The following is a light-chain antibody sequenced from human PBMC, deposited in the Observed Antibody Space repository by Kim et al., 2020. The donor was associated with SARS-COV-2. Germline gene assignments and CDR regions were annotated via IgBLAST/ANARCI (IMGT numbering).Light chain of an antibody. Sequence: IQLTQSPSTLSASVGDRVTITCRASQSIGGWLAWYQQKPGKAPKLLIYDASSVESGVPSRFGGSGSGTEFTLTISSLQPDDSATYYCQHHSTYPITFGQGTRLEIK. CDR3: QHHSTYPIT. J-gene: IGKJ5*01. CDR2: DAS. CDR1: QSIGGW. V-gene: IGKV1-5*01.